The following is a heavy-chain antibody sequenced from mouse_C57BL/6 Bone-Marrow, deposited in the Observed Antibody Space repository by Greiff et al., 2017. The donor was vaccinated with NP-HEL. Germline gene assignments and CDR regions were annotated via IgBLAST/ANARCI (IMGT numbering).Heavy chain of an antibody. CDR3: ARFYYAMDY. CDR1: GFTFTDYY. J-gene: IGHJ4*01. Sequence: EVHLVESGGGLVQPGGSLSLSCAASGFTFTDYYMSWVRQPPGKALEWLGFIRNKANGYTTEYSASVKGRFTISRDKSQSILYLQMNALRAEDSATYYCARFYYAMDYWGQGTSVTVSS. V-gene: IGHV7-3*01. CDR2: IRNKANGYTT.